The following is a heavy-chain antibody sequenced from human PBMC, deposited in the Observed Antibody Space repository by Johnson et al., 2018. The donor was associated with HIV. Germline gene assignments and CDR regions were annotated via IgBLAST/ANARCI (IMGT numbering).Heavy chain of an antibody. V-gene: IGHV3-7*05. Sequence: EQLVESGGGLVQPGRSLRLSCSASGFTFGAYALSWFRQAPGKGLEWMANIKQDGSEKYYVDSVRGRFTISRDNAKNSLYLQMNSLRAEDTAGYYCARSHRPYSYAGGAAFDIWGQGTMVTVSS. CDR2: IKQDGSEK. J-gene: IGHJ3*02. CDR1: GFTFGAYA. D-gene: IGHD5-18*01. CDR3: ARSHRPYSYAGGAAFDI.